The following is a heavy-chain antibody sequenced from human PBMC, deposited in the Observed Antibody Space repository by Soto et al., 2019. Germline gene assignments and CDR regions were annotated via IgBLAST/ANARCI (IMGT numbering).Heavy chain of an antibody. V-gene: IGHV1-69*06. CDR1: GGTLSSFINYP. CDR2: IVPNVGTV. Sequence: SVKVSCKASGGTLSSFINYPIDWVRQAPGQGLEWMGGIVPNVGTVNYAQKFQGRVTITADKSTGTAYMELSSLRSEDTALYYCARRDTSGFLRYFDNWGQGTLVTVSS. J-gene: IGHJ4*02. CDR3: ARRDTSGFLRYFDN. D-gene: IGHD3-3*01.